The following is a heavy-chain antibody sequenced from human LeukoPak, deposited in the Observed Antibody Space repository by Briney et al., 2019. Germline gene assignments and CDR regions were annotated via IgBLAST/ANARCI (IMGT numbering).Heavy chain of an antibody. CDR1: GGTFSSYA. Sequence: SVKVSCKASGGTFSSYAISWVRQASGQGLEWMGRIIPILGIANYAQKFQGRVTITADKSTSTAYMELSSLRSEDTAVYYCARANDYGDYLFDYWGQGTLVTVSS. CDR3: ARANDYGDYLFDY. D-gene: IGHD4-17*01. V-gene: IGHV1-69*04. CDR2: IIPILGIA. J-gene: IGHJ4*02.